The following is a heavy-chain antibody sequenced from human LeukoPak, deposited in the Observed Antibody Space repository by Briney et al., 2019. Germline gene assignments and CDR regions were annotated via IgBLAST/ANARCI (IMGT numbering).Heavy chain of an antibody. CDR2: INPSGGST. J-gene: IGHJ6*02. D-gene: IGHD3-16*01. CDR1: GYTFTSYY. CDR3: ARVITVGDYYYYGMDV. V-gene: IGHV1-46*01. Sequence: ASVTVSCKASGYTFTSYYMHWVRQAPGQGLEWMGIINPSGGSTRYAQKFQGRVTMTRDTSTSTVYMELSSLRSEDTAVYYCARVITVGDYYYYGMDVWGQGTTVTVSS.